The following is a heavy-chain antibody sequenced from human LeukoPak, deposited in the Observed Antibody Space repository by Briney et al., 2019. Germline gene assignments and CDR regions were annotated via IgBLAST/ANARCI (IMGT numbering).Heavy chain of an antibody. J-gene: IGHJ4*02. CDR3: ARDPVRGYSYGLGDY. D-gene: IGHD5-18*01. V-gene: IGHV3-53*01. CDR1: GFTVSSNY. CDR2: IYSGGST. Sequence: GGSLRLSCAASGFTVSSNYMSWVRQAPGKGLEWVSVIYSGGSTYYADSVKGRFTISRDNSKNTLYLQMNSLRAEDTAVYYCARDPVRGYSYGLGDYWGQGTLVTVSS.